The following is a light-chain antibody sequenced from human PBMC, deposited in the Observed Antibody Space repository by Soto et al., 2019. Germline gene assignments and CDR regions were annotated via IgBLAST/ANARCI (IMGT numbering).Light chain of an antibody. V-gene: IGKV3-15*01. Sequence: EIVMTQSPATLSVSPGERPTLSCRASQSVSSNLAWYQQKPGQAPRLLIYGASTRATDIPARFSGSGSGTEFTLTISSLQSEDFAVYYCQESMAGFGQGTRLEI. CDR1: QSVSSN. CDR2: GAS. CDR3: QESMAG. J-gene: IGKJ5*01.